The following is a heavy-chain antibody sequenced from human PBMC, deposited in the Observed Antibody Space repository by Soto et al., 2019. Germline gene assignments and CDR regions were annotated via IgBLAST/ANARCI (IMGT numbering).Heavy chain of an antibody. Sequence: EVQLVESGGGLVKPGGSLRLSCAASGFTFSSYSMNWVRQAPGKGLEWVSSISSSSSYIYYADSVKGRFTISRDNAKNSLYLQMNSLGAEDTAVYYCARDYAGYSSSWYGVDAFDIWCQETMVTVSS. J-gene: IGHJ3*02. V-gene: IGHV3-21*01. CDR1: GFTFSSYS. CDR3: ARDYAGYSSSWYGVDAFDI. CDR2: ISSSSSYI. D-gene: IGHD6-13*01.